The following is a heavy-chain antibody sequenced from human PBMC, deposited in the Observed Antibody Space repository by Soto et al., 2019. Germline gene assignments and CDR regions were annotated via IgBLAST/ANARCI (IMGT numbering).Heavy chain of an antibody. CDR3: AKESSHGTWGMDV. V-gene: IGHV3-30*18. J-gene: IGHJ6*02. D-gene: IGHD1-26*01. CDR2: ISYDGSNK. CDR1: GFTFSSYG. Sequence: PGGSLRLSCAASGFTFSSYGMHWVRQAPGKGLEWVAVISYDGSNKYYADSVKGRFTISRDNSKNTLYLQMNSLRAEDTAVYYCAKESSHGTWGMDVWGQGTTVTVSS.